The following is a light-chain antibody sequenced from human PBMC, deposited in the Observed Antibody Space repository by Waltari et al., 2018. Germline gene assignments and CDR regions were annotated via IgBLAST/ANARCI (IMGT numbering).Light chain of an antibody. J-gene: IGLJ3*02. CDR3: SSYTNSNTWV. CDR2: DVS. Sequence: QSALTQPASVSGSLGQSITISCTGTSSDVGGYNYVPWYQQHPGKAPKLMIYDVSNRPSGVSNRFSGSKSGNTASLTISGLQAEDEADYYCSSYTNSNTWVFGGGTKLTVL. V-gene: IGLV2-14*03. CDR1: SSDVGGYNY.